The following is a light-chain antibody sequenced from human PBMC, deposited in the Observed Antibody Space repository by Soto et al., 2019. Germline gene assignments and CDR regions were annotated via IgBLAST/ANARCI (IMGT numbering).Light chain of an antibody. CDR3: LQHTYIWS. Sequence: DIQMTKSPPSLSASVGDRVTITCRASQGVSNDLGWFQQKPGKAPKRLIFGASNLESGVPSRFSGTGSGTEFILTITNLQPQDFATYYCLQHTYIWSFGQGTKVDIK. CDR1: QGVSND. CDR2: GAS. V-gene: IGKV1-17*02. J-gene: IGKJ1*01.